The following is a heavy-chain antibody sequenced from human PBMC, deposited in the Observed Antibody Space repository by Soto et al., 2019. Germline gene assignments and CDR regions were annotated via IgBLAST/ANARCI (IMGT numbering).Heavy chain of an antibody. V-gene: IGHV5-51*01. CDR2: VYPGDSET. D-gene: IGHD3-10*01. CDR3: ARGYYGSGGLRYGMDL. CDR1: GYNFSSQW. Sequence: GESVKISCKGSGYNFSSQWIAWVRQKPGKGLEWMGIVYPGDSETRYSPSFQGQVTMSADKSIDTAYLQWSSLKASDTAIYYCARGYYGSGGLRYGMDLWRQGTTVRVSS. J-gene: IGHJ6*02.